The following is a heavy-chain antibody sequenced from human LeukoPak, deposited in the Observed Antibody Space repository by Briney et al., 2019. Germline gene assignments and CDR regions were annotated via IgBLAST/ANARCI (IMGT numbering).Heavy chain of an antibody. D-gene: IGHD1-26*01. CDR1: GASVSSASY. Sequence: PSETLSLTCTVSGASVSSASYWSWIRQPPGKGVEWIAHIYNGVNTNNNPSLKSRVTISVDTSKNQFSLRLNSVTAADTAVYYCARSRAFNSGAFDPWGQGSLVTVSS. J-gene: IGHJ5*02. CDR2: IYNGVNT. CDR3: ARSRAFNSGAFDP. V-gene: IGHV4-61*01.